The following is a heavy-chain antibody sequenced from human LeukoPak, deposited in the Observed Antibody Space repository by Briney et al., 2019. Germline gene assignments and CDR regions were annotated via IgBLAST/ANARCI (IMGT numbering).Heavy chain of an antibody. D-gene: IGHD3-10*01. J-gene: IGHJ4*02. CDR2: ISGSGTTI. CDR1: GFTLSDYY. V-gene: IGHV3-11*01. Sequence: GGSLRLSCAASGFTLSDYYMTWIRQAPGKGLEWVSYISGSGTTIYYADSVKGRYTISRDNAKTSLYLQMNSLRAEDTAIYYCVRRLSYRSSGDYWGQGTLVTDSS. CDR3: VRRLSYRSSGDY.